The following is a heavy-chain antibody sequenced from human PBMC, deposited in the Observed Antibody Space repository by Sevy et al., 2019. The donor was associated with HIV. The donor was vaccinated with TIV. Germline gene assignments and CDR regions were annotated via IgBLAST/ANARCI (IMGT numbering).Heavy chain of an antibody. Sequence: GGSLRLSCTASGFTFGDYCMSWVRQAPGKGLEWVAFLKSDVYGGTVDHAASVRGRFVISRADSKTIAYLQMNDLKTEDTGVYYCTRWKAAQSIFDYCGQGALVTVSS. CDR1: GFTFGDYC. D-gene: IGHD6-13*01. CDR2: LKSDVYGGTV. J-gene: IGHJ4*02. V-gene: IGHV3-49*04. CDR3: TRWKAAQSIFDY.